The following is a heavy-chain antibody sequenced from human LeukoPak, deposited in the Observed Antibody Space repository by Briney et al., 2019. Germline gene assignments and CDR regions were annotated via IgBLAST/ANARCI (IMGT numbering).Heavy chain of an antibody. CDR3: ARDAHSGYDSFDY. D-gene: IGHD5-12*01. V-gene: IGHV1-18*01. J-gene: IGHJ4*02. CDR2: ISTKNGNT. Sequence: ASVKVSCKASGYSFTSYDVTWVRQAPGQGLEWMGWISTKNGNTNYAQKLQGRVTMTTDTSTSTAYMELRSLRSDDTAVYYCARDAHSGYDSFDYWGQGTLVTVSS. CDR1: GYSFTSYD.